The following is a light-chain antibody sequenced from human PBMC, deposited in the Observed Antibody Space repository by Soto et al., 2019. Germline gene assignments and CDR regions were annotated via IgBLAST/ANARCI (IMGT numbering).Light chain of an antibody. J-gene: IGLJ1*01. CDR3: NSYTGSSTYV. CDR1: SSDVGSYNR. V-gene: IGLV2-18*02. Sequence: QSVLTQPPSVSGSPGHSVAISCTGTSSDVGSYNRVSWYQQPPGAAPKLLIYEVSNRPSGVPDRFSGSKSGNTASLTISGLQADDEADYYCNSYTGSSTYVFGTGTKSPS. CDR2: EVS.